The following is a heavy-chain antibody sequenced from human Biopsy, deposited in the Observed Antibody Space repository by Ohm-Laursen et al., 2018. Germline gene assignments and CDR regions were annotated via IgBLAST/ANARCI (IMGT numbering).Heavy chain of an antibody. V-gene: IGHV1-2*02. Sequence: ASVKVSCKASGYTFTAYFIHWVRQSPGQGLEWMGGVNPNSGATNSAENFRDRVTLTSDTSISTAYIELRRQISDDTAVFFCARDRMVSIITLIRADTFDIWGQGALVSVSS. CDR2: VNPNSGAT. CDR3: ARDRMVSIITLIRADTFDI. J-gene: IGHJ3*02. D-gene: IGHD3-10*01. CDR1: GYTFTAYF.